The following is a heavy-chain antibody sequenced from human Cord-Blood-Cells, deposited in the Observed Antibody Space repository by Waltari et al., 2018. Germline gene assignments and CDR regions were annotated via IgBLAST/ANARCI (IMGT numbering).Heavy chain of an antibody. Sequence: EVQLVESGGGLVQPGGSLRLSCAASGFTFSSYWMSWASQAPGKGLEWVANIKQDGSEKYYVDSVKGRFTISRDNSKNSLYLQMNSLRADDTAVYYCARVLGYSGYDDAFDIWGQGTMVTVSS. D-gene: IGHD5-12*01. J-gene: IGHJ3*02. CDR1: GFTFSSYW. CDR2: IKQDGSEK. CDR3: ARVLGYSGYDDAFDI. V-gene: IGHV3-7*01.